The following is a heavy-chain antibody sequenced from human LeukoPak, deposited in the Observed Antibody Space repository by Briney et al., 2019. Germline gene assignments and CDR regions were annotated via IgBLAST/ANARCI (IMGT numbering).Heavy chain of an antibody. Sequence: SETLSLTCTVSGGSFSSYNWSWIRQPPGKGLEWIEYIYYSGSTNYNPSLKSPVKISVDTSKNQFSLKLCSVTAADTAVYYCARGSDTAMGVDYYYGMDVWGKGTTVTVSS. CDR3: ARGSDTAMGVDYYYGMDV. CDR1: GGSFSSYN. CDR2: IYYSGST. D-gene: IGHD5-18*01. V-gene: IGHV4-59*12. J-gene: IGHJ6*04.